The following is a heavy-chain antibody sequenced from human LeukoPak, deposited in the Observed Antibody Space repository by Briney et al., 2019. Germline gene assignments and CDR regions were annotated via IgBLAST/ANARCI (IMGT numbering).Heavy chain of an antibody. CDR2: ISGSGGGT. Sequence: GGSLRLSCAASGFTFSNYAMSWVRQAPGKGLEWVSGISGSGGGTYYADSVKGRFTISRDNAKNSLYLQMNSLRAEDTAVYYCARDNGEIDYWGQGTLVTVSS. CDR3: ARDNGEIDY. V-gene: IGHV3-23*01. J-gene: IGHJ4*02. D-gene: IGHD4-17*01. CDR1: GFTFSNYA.